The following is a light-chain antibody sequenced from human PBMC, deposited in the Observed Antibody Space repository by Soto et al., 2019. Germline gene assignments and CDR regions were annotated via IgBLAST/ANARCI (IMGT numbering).Light chain of an antibody. J-gene: IGLJ2*01. CDR3: CSYAGSYHVV. CDR2: DVG. Sequence: QSALTQPRSVSGSPGQSVTISCTGTSSDVGGYNYVSWYQQHPGKAPKLMIYDVGKRPSGVPDRFSGSKSGNTASLTISGLQAEDEADYYCCSYAGSYHVVFGGGTKLTVL. V-gene: IGLV2-11*01. CDR1: SSDVGGYNY.